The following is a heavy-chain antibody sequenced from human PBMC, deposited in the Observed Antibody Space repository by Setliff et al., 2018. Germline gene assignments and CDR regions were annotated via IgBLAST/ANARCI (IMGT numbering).Heavy chain of an antibody. V-gene: IGHV3-73*01. J-gene: IGHJ5*02. CDR2: IRSKADKYAT. Sequence: GGSLRLSCAASGFTFSGAEIHWVRQASGKGLEWVGRIRSKADKYATDYGASAKGRFIISRDDSKKTAYLQMSSLGAEDTAMYYCLLPCTSGWHNWADPWGQGTLVTV. D-gene: IGHD6-19*01. CDR3: LLPCTSGWHNWADP. CDR1: GFTFSGAE.